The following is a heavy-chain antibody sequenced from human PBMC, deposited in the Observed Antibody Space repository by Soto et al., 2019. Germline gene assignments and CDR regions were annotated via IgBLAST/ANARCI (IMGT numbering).Heavy chain of an antibody. CDR3: ARHIRYYDSGDYGMDV. D-gene: IGHD3-22*01. Sequence: GESLKISCKGSGYSFAGYWITWVRQKPGKGLEWMGRIDPSDSQTYYSPSFRGHVTISVTKSITTVFLQWSSLRASDTAMYYCARHIRYYDSGDYGMDVWGQGTTVTVSS. J-gene: IGHJ6*02. V-gene: IGHV5-10-1*01. CDR1: GYSFAGYW. CDR2: IDPSDSQT.